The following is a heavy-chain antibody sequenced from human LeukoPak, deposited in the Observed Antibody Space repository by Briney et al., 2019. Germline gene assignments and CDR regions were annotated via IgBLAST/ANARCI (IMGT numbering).Heavy chain of an antibody. CDR1: GFTFSSYG. Sequence: GGSLRLSCAASGFTFSSYGMHWVRQAPGKGLEWVAFIRYDGSNKYYADSVKGRFTISRDNSKNTLYLQMNSLTTEDTAVYYCAKDHPRATVVTPVWYFDLWGRGTLVTVSS. J-gene: IGHJ2*01. D-gene: IGHD4-23*01. CDR2: IRYDGSNK. V-gene: IGHV3-30*02. CDR3: AKDHPRATVVTPVWYFDL.